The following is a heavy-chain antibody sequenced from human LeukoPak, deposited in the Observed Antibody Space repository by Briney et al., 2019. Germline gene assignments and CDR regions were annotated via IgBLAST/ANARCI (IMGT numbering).Heavy chain of an antibody. Sequence: GGSLRLSCAASGFTFSNAWMSWVRQAPGKGLEWVGRIKSKTDGGTTDYSAPVKGRFTISRDDSKNTLYLQMNSLKTEDTAVYYCTLPHCSGGSCRNGWGQGTLVTVSS. CDR3: TLPHCSGGSCRNG. J-gene: IGHJ4*02. V-gene: IGHV3-15*01. D-gene: IGHD2-15*01. CDR2: IKSKTDGGTT. CDR1: GFTFSNAW.